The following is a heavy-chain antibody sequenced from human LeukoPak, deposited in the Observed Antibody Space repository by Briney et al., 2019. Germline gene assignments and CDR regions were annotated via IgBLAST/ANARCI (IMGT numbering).Heavy chain of an antibody. CDR2: ISYDGDNK. J-gene: IGHJ4*02. V-gene: IGHV3-30*03. CDR3: ARGEYSSSPPPWYFDY. CDR1: GFTFSSYS. Sequence: GGSLRLSCAASGFTFSSYSMNWVRQAPGKGLEWVAIISYDGDNKYYADSVKGRFTISRDNAKNSLCLQMNSLRAEDTALYYCARGEYSSSPPPWYFDYWGQGTLVTVSS. D-gene: IGHD6-13*01.